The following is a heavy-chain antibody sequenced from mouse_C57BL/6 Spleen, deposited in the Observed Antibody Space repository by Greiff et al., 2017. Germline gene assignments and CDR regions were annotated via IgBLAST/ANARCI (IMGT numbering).Heavy chain of an antibody. CDR1: GYTFTSYW. Sequence: QVQLQQPGAELVRPGTSVKLSCKASGYTFTSYWMHWVKQRPGQGLEWIGVIDPSDSYTNYNQKFKGKATLTVDTSSSTAYMQLSSLASEDSAVYYCAWDPIYYDYATWFAYWGQGTLVTVSA. CDR2: IDPSDSYT. D-gene: IGHD2-4*01. V-gene: IGHV1-59*01. CDR3: AWDPIYYDYATWFAY. J-gene: IGHJ3*01.